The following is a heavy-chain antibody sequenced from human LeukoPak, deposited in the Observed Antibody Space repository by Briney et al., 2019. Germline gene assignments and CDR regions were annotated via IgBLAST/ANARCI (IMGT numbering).Heavy chain of an antibody. Sequence: ASVKVSCKASGYTFTGYYMHWVRQAPGQGLEWMGWINPNSGGTKYAQKFQGRVTMTRDTSISTAYMELSRLRSDDTAVYYCARLPWLRHACDIWGPGTMVTVSS. CDR3: ARLPWLRHACDI. D-gene: IGHD5-12*01. J-gene: IGHJ3*02. V-gene: IGHV1-2*02. CDR1: GYTFTGYY. CDR2: INPNSGGT.